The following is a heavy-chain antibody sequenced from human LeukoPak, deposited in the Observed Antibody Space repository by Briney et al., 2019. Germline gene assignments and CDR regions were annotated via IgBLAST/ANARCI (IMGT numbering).Heavy chain of an antibody. J-gene: IGHJ5*02. CDR2: INPNSGGT. D-gene: IGHD1-20*01. V-gene: IGHV1-2*02. CDR3: ARERLTGGNWFDP. CDR1: GYTFTGYY. Sequence: ASVKVSCKASGYTFTGYYMHWVRQAPGQGLEWMGWINPNSGGTNYAQKFQGRVTMIRSISTAYMELSRLRSDDTAVYYCARERLTGGNWFDPWGQGTLVTVSS.